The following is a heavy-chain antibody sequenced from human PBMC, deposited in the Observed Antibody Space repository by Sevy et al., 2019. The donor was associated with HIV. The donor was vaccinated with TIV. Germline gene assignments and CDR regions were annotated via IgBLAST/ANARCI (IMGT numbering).Heavy chain of an antibody. D-gene: IGHD3-10*01. CDR3: ARDMASLWFGESTPYWYFDL. V-gene: IGHV3-48*02. Sequence: GESLKISCAASGFTFSSYSMNWVRQAPGKGLEWVSYISSSSSTIYYADSVKGRFTISRDNAKNSLYLQMNSLRDEDTAVYYCARDMASLWFGESTPYWYFDLWGRGTLVTVSS. J-gene: IGHJ2*01. CDR2: ISSSSSTI. CDR1: GFTFSSYS.